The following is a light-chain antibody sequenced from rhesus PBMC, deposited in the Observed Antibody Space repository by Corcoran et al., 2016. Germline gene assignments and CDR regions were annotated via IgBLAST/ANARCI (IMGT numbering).Light chain of an antibody. CDR1: QGIGNN. CDR2: STS. Sequence: DIQMTQSPSSLSASVGDTVTITCRTSQGIGNNLAWYQQKPGKVSQVLYDSTSTLKTGVPSRFTGSGSGKHLTLTINGLQAEDCAPYCCRNTSSSPFTFGPGTKLDI. CDR3: RNTSSSPFT. J-gene: IGKJ3*01. V-gene: IGKV1S13*01.